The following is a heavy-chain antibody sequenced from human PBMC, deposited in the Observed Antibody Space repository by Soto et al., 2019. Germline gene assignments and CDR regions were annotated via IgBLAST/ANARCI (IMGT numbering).Heavy chain of an antibody. D-gene: IGHD4-17*01. CDR3: ARRYGDCFDY. J-gene: IGHJ4*02. V-gene: IGHV4-59*08. CDR1: GGSISSYY. Sequence: SETLSLTCTVSGGSISSYYWSWIRQPPGKGLEWIGYIYYSGSTNYNPSIKSRVNKSVDTSKNQFSLKMSSVTAADTAVYYCARRYGDCFDYWGQGTLVTVSS. CDR2: IYYSGST.